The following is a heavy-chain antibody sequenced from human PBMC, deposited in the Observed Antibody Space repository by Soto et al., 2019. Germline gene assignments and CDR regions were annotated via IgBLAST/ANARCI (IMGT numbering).Heavy chain of an antibody. V-gene: IGHV3-53*01. CDR3: ASTWDSAGYDYFDY. CDR2: IYKGGST. CDR1: GFTVSSHY. D-gene: IGHD1-26*01. Sequence: PGGSLRLSCAASGFTVSSHYMSWVRQGPGKGLEWVSVIYKGGSTYYADSVKGRFTISRDNSKNTVFLQMNSLRAEDTAVYYCASTWDSAGYDYFDYWGQGTLVTVS. J-gene: IGHJ4*02.